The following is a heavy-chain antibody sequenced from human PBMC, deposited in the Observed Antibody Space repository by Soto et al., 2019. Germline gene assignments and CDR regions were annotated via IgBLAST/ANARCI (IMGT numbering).Heavy chain of an antibody. J-gene: IGHJ6*02. CDR2: IYYSGST. Sequence: QLQLQESGPGLVKPSETLSLTCTVSGGSISSSSYYWGWIRQPPGKGLEWIGSIYYSGSTYYNPSRNTRVTISVDTSKNQFSLKLSSVTAADTAVYYCACNFDRAAADPYYYYGMDVWGQGTTVTVSS. V-gene: IGHV4-39*01. CDR3: ACNFDRAAADPYYYYGMDV. D-gene: IGHD6-13*01. CDR1: GGSISSSSYY.